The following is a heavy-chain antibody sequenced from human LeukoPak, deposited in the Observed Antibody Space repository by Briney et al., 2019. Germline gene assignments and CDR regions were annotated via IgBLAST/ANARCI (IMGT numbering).Heavy chain of an antibody. Sequence: SVKLSCKACGGTFSDYVISWVRQAPGQGLNWMGGISPLLGASKHTQNFHDRVTITADESTTTAYMELSDLRSADTAVYYCATYDVLTGFEYWGQGTLVTVSS. CDR3: ATYDVLTGFEY. CDR2: ISPLLGAS. J-gene: IGHJ4*02. CDR1: GGTFSDYV. V-gene: IGHV1-69*01. D-gene: IGHD3-9*01.